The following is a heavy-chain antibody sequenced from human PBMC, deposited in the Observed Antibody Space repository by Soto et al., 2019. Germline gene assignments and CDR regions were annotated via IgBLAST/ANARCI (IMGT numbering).Heavy chain of an antibody. CDR1: GGSINRGGYY. D-gene: IGHD5-12*01. CDR2: LYYTGST. V-gene: IGHV4-31*03. Sequence: QVQLQESGPGLVKPSQTLSLTCTVSGGSINRGGYYWNWIRQHPGRGLEWMGYLYYTGSTYYNPSLKSRITCSIDTSRNQFSLTVNSVTAADTAVYYCARATPSVATLGYGMDVWGQGTTVVVSS. CDR3: ARATPSVATLGYGMDV. J-gene: IGHJ6*02.